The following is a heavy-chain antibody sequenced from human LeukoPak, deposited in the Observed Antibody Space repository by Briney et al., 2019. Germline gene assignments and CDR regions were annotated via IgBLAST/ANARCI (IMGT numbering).Heavy chain of an antibody. V-gene: IGHV3-23*01. J-gene: IGHJ6*02. CDR1: GFIFSSYA. D-gene: IGHD1-26*01. Sequence: GGSLRLSCAVSGFIFSSYAMNWVRQAPGKELEWVSTISGSSGGTYYPDSVKGRFTISRDNSKNTLYLQMNSLRAEDTAVYYCARLSGSYSPSYYYYGMDVWGQGTTVTVSS. CDR2: ISGSSGGT. CDR3: ARLSGSYSPSYYYYGMDV.